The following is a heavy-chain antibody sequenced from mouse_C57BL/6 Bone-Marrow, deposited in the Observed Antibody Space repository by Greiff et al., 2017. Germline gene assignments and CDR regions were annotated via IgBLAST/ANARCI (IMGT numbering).Heavy chain of an antibody. CDR1: GFTFSSYA. CDR2: ISDGGSYT. V-gene: IGHV5-4*03. D-gene: IGHD2-2*01. CDR3: ARSLLRFGDY. Sequence: EVKLVESGGGLVKPGGSLKLSCAASGFTFSSYAMSWVRQTPEKRLEWVATISDGGSYTYYPDNVKGRFTLSRDNAKTNLYLQMSHLKSDDTAMYYWARSLLRFGDYWGQGTTLTVSS. J-gene: IGHJ2*01.